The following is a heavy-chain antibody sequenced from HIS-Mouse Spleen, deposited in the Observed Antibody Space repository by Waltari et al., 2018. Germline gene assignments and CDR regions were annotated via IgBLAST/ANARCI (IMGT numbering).Heavy chain of an antibody. D-gene: IGHD3-10*01. V-gene: IGHV4-34*01. J-gene: IGHJ4*02. CDR1: GGSVVGYY. CDR3: ARTKFGDY. Sequence: QVQLQHWGAGLLKPSETLSLTCAGHGGSVVGYYWCWIRQPPGKGLEWIGEITHSGSTNYNPSLKSRVTISVDTSKNQFSLKLSSVTAADTAVYYCARTKFGDYWGQGTLVTVSS. CDR2: ITHSGST.